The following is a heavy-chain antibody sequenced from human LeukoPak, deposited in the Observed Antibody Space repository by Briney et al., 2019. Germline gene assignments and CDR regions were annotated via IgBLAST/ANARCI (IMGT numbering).Heavy chain of an antibody. Sequence: SGGSLRLSCAASGFTFSSYAMSWVRQAPGKGLEWVSAISGSGGSTYYADSVKGRFTISRDNSKNTLYLQMNSLRAEDTAVYYCAKDGVLWDFWSGVIEGYDYWGQGTLVTVSS. CDR3: AKDGVLWDFWSGVIEGYDY. CDR1: GFTFSSYA. J-gene: IGHJ4*02. D-gene: IGHD3-3*01. CDR2: ISGSGGST. V-gene: IGHV3-23*01.